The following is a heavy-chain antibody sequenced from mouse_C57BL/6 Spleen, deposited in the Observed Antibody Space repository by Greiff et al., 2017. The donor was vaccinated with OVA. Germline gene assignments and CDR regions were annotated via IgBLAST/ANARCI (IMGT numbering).Heavy chain of an antibody. J-gene: IGHJ2*01. CDR1: GYSFTDYY. CDR2: INPNYGTT. D-gene: IGHD1-1*01. CDR3: ARDGRSSYYFDD. Sequence: EVQLQQSGPELVKPGASVKISCKASGYSFTDYYMNWVKQSTGQSLEWIGVINPNYGTTSYNQKFKGKATLTVDQSSSTAYMQLNSLTSEDSAVYYCARDGRSSYYFDDWGQGTTLTVSS. V-gene: IGHV1-39*01.